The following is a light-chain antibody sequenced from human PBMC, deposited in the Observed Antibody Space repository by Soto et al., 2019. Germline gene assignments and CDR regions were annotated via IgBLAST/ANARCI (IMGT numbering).Light chain of an antibody. Sequence: EIVMTQSPATLSVSPGGRATLSCRASQSVSSNLAWYQQKPGQAPRLLMYGASTRATGIPDRFSGSGSGTEFPLTISSLQSEDFAVYYCQQHNNWPPWTFGQGTKVEIK. CDR3: QQHNNWPPWT. J-gene: IGKJ1*01. CDR2: GAS. CDR1: QSVSSN. V-gene: IGKV3-15*01.